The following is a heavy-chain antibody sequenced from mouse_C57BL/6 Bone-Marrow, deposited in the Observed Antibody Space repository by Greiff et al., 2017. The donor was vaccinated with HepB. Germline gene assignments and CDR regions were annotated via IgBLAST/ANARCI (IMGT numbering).Heavy chain of an antibody. CDR3: ARSVYFGSSYGWYFDV. CDR2: IYPGGGYT. Sequence: VQLQQSGAELVRPGTSVKMSCKASGYTFTNYWIGWAKQRPGHGLEWIGDIYPGGGYTNYNEKFKGKATLTADKSSSTAYMQFSSLTSEDSAIYYCARSVYFGSSYGWYFDVWGTGTTVTVSS. D-gene: IGHD1-1*01. V-gene: IGHV1-63*01. J-gene: IGHJ1*03. CDR1: GYTFTNYW.